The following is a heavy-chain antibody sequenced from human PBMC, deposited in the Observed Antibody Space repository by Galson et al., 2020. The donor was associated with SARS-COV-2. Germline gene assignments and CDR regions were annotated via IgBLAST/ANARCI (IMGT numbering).Heavy chain of an antibody. CDR2: IYYSGGT. Sequence: SQTLLLTCSVSGGSMSKYYWSWIRQSPGKGLEWIGNIYYSGGTKYNPSLKSRVSMSVDTSENQFSLKLNSVTAADTAVYYCARVGGNDGWNWFDPWGQGTLVTVSS. D-gene: IGHD1-1*01. CDR1: GGSMSKYY. CDR3: ARVGGNDGWNWFDP. J-gene: IGHJ5*02. V-gene: IGHV4-59*01.